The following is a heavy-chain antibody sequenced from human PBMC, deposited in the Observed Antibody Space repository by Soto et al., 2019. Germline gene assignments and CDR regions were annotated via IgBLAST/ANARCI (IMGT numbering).Heavy chain of an antibody. V-gene: IGHV1-8*01. J-gene: IGHJ6*02. CDR1: GYTFTSYD. CDR2: MNPNSGNT. Sequence: QVQLVQSGAEVKKPGASVKVSCKASGYTFTSYDINWVRQATGQGLEWMGWMNPNSGNTGYAQKFQGRVTMTRNTSISTAYMGLSSLGSADTAVYYCASPNAAYPILCGMDVWGQGTTVTVSS. D-gene: IGHD3-3*02. CDR3: ASPNAAYPILCGMDV.